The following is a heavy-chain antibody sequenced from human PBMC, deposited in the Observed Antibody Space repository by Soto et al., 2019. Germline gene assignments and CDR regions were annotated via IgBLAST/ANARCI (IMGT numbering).Heavy chain of an antibody. CDR1: GGSISSGDYY. CDR2: IYYSGST. Sequence: QVQLQESGPGLVKPSQTLSLTCTVSGGSISSGDYYWSWIRQPPGKGLAWIGYIYYSGSTYYNPSLKSRVTISVDTSKTQFSLKLSSVTAADTAVYYCARDRYCGGDCYSFDAFDIWGQGTMVTVSS. CDR3: ARDRYCGGDCYSFDAFDI. J-gene: IGHJ3*02. V-gene: IGHV4-30-4*01. D-gene: IGHD2-21*02.